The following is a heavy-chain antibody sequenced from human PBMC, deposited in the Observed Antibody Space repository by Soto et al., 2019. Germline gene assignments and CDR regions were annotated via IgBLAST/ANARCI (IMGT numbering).Heavy chain of an antibody. CDR1: GDSITSNSYF. D-gene: IGHD2-21*02. CDR2: IYYSGTT. Sequence: PSETLSLTCTVSGDSITSNSYFWAWIRQPPGKGLEWIGSIYYSGTTYHNPSLKSRVTISVDRSNNQFSLKLTSVTAADTAVYYCARHLPYCGGDCYSLDYWGQGTLVTVS. CDR3: ARHLPYCGGDCYSLDY. J-gene: IGHJ4*02. V-gene: IGHV4-39*01.